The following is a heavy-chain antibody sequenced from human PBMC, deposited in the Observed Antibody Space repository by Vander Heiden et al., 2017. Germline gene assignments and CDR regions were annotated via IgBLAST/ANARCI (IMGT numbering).Heavy chain of an antibody. CDR2: ISGSGGST. Sequence: EVQLLESGGGLVQPGGSLRLSCAASGFTFSSYARSWVRKAQGKGLEWGSAISGSGGSTYYADSVKGRFTISRDNSKNTLYLQMNSLRAEDTAVYYCAKDDGSSWYGMDVWGQGTTVTVSS. CDR1: GFTFSSYA. D-gene: IGHD6-13*01. J-gene: IGHJ6*02. V-gene: IGHV3-23*01. CDR3: AKDDGSSWYGMDV.